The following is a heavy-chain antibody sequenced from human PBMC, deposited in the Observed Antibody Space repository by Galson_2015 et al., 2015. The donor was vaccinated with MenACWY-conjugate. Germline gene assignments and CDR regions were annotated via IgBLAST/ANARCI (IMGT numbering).Heavy chain of an antibody. CDR1: GFSFTSAW. V-gene: IGHV3-15*01. Sequence: SLRLSCAASGFSFTSAWTSWVRQAPGKGLEWVGRIKSKGEGGATDYAAPVKGRFAVSRDDSKNTLYLQMNSLKTEDTAVYYCTTDVPGIGAGEFDYWGQGSLVIVSS. J-gene: IGHJ4*02. CDR3: TTDVPGIGAGEFDY. CDR2: IKSKGEGGAT. D-gene: IGHD3-10*01.